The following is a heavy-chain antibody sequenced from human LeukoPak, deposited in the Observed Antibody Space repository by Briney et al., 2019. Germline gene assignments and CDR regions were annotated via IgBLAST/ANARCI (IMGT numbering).Heavy chain of an antibody. CDR2: IKSDGSST. CDR1: GFTFSNYW. V-gene: IGHV3-74*01. Sequence: PGGSLRLSCAASGFTFSNYWMHWVRQAPGKGLVWVSRIKSDGSSTRYADFVKGRFTISRDNAQTSLYLQMNSLRAEDTAVYYCARASDPWLQLTWGQGTLVTVSS. J-gene: IGHJ5*02. CDR3: ARASDPWLQLT. D-gene: IGHD5-24*01.